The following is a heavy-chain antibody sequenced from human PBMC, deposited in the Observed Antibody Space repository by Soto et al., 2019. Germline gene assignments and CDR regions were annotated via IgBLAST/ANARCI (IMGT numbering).Heavy chain of an antibody. CDR1: GYTFTSYG. J-gene: IGHJ4*02. D-gene: IGHD1-26*01. Sequence: QVQLVQSGAEVKKPGASVKVSCKASGYTFTSYGISWVRQAPGQGLEWMGWISAYNGNTNYAEKLQGRVTMTTDTSTNTAYMERRSLRSDDTAVYYCAREDTMGAMGRREYYFDDGGEGTLVTVSS. CDR3: AREDTMGAMGRREYYFDD. CDR2: ISAYNGNT. V-gene: IGHV1-18*01.